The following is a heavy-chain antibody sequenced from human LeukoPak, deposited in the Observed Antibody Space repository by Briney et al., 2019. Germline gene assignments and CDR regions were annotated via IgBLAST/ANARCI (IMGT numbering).Heavy chain of an antibody. Sequence: GGSLRLSCAASGFTFSSYGMSWVRQAPGKGLEWVSAISGSGGSTYYADSVKGRCTISRDNSKNTLYLQMNSLRAEDTAVYYCAKTLYSSSYVLGDFDYWGQGTLVTVSS. CDR2: ISGSGGST. V-gene: IGHV3-23*01. J-gene: IGHJ4*02. CDR3: AKTLYSSSYVLGDFDY. CDR1: GFTFSSYG. D-gene: IGHD6-6*01.